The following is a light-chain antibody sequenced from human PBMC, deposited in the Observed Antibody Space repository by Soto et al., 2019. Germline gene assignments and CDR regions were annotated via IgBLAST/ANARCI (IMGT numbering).Light chain of an antibody. V-gene: IGKV1-16*01. J-gene: IGKJ4*01. CDR2: AAT. CDR1: HPININ. Sequence: DLQMTQSPSSLSASVGDRVTITCRASHPININLVWFQQKPGKASKSLIYAATNLQSGVPSRFSGSGGGTDFSLTISSLQPEDVATYYCQHYQRYPPSFGGGTKLEIK. CDR3: QHYQRYPPS.